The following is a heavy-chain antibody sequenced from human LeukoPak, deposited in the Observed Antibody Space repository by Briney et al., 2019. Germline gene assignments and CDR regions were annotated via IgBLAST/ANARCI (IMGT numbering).Heavy chain of an antibody. D-gene: IGHD6-6*01. CDR2: IYTTGNT. Sequence: SETLSLTCSVSGGSISSYYWSWIRQPAGKGREWIGRIYTTGNTDYNPSLKSRVTMSVDTSKNQFSLNLSSVTAADTAVHYCARRVSSSSSGFDYWGQGTLVTVSS. J-gene: IGHJ4*02. CDR1: GGSISSYY. V-gene: IGHV4-4*07. CDR3: ARRVSSSSSGFDY.